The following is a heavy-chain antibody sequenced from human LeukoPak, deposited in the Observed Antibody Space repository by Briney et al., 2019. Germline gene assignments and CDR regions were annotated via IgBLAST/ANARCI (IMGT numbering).Heavy chain of an antibody. D-gene: IGHD3-10*01. CDR3: ANTMVRGSYNMDV. CDR2: ISNSGSST. J-gene: IGHJ6*02. V-gene: IGHV3-23*01. Sequence: GGSLRLSCAASGVTFTRYAMTCVRETPGEGLEWVSGISNSGSSTYYADSVKGRFTISRDNSRNTLYLQLSSLRAEDTAVYYCANTMVRGSYNMDVWGQGTTVTVSS. CDR1: GVTFTRYA.